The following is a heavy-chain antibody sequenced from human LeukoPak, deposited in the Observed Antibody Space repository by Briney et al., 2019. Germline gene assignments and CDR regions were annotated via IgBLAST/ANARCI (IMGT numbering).Heavy chain of an antibody. V-gene: IGHV1-69*13. Sequence: SVKVSCKASGGTFSSYAISWVRQAPGQGLEWMGGIIPIFGTANYAQKFQGRVTITAGESTSTAYMELSSLRSEDTAVYYCARVVGATTLGWFDPWGQGTLVTVSS. D-gene: IGHD1-26*01. J-gene: IGHJ5*02. CDR1: GGTFSSYA. CDR2: IIPIFGTA. CDR3: ARVVGATTLGWFDP.